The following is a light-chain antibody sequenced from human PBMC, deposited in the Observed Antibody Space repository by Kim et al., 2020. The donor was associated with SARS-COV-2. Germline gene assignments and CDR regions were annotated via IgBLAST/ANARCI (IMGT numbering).Light chain of an antibody. J-gene: IGLJ2*01. CDR1: SLRSYY. V-gene: IGLV3-19*01. CDR3: NTRDSNDNVV. Sequence: VALGQTVRITCQGDSLRSYYETCYQKKQGEAPIIVIYGKSNRPAGIPDRFSGSGSGNTASLTITGTQAGDEADYYCNTRDSNDNVVFGGGTQLTV. CDR2: GKS.